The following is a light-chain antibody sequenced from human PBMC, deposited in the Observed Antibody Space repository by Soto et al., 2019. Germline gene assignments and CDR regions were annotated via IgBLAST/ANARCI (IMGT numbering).Light chain of an antibody. V-gene: IGLV2-23*02. CDR1: SSDFGSYKF. Sequence: QSALTQPASVSGSPGQSVTISCTGTSSDFGSYKFVSWYQHHPGKVPKVIIYETSKRPSGVSDRFSGSKSGNTASLTISALQAEDEADYSCCSFAGGATFVFGGGTKVTVL. CDR2: ETS. J-gene: IGLJ2*01. CDR3: CSFAGGATFV.